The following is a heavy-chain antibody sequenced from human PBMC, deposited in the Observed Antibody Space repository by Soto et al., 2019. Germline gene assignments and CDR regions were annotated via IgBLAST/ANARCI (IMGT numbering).Heavy chain of an antibody. D-gene: IGHD6-19*01. CDR2: INPIFGTA. CDR1: GYTFTGYY. V-gene: IGHV1-69*01. Sequence: QVQLVQSGAEVKKPGASVKVSCKASGYTFTGYYMHWVRQAPGQGLEWMGWINPIFGTANYAQKFQGRVTITADESTSTAYMELSSLRSEDTAVYYCAPIEGRIAVARAPWGQGTLVTVSS. J-gene: IGHJ5*02. CDR3: APIEGRIAVARAP.